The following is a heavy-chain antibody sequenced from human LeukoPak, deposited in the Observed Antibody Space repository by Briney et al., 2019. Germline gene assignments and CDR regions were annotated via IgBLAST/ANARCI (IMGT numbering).Heavy chain of an antibody. Sequence: GGSLRLSCVASGFSFSNHGMHWVRQAPGKGLEWVSVIASDGGAKFYADSVKGRFTLSRDNPKNMFFLQMNLLTVEDTAIYYCAREATWGQWYFDHWGQGTPVTVPS. CDR2: IASDGGAK. CDR1: GFSFSNHG. CDR3: AREATWGQWYFDH. D-gene: IGHD6-19*01. J-gene: IGHJ4*02. V-gene: IGHV3-30*03.